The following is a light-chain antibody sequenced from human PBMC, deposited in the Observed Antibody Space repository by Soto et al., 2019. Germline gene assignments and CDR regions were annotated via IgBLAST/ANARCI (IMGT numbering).Light chain of an antibody. Sequence: QSVLTQPPSASGSPGQSVTISCTGTSSDVGGYNYVSWYQQHPGKAPKFMIYEVSKRPSGVPDRFSGSKSGNTASLTVSGLQAEDEADYYCSSYAGSNTYVVFGGGTKLTVL. V-gene: IGLV2-8*01. CDR2: EVS. J-gene: IGLJ2*01. CDR3: SSYAGSNTYVV. CDR1: SSDVGGYNY.